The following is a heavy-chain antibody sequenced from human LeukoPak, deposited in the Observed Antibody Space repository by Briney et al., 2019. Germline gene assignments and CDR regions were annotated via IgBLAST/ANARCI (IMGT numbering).Heavy chain of an antibody. Sequence: ASVKVSCKASGYTFTSYCMHWVRQAPGQGLEWMGIINPSGGSTSYAQKFQGRVTMTRDTSTCTVYMELSSLRSEDTAVYYCARDAVAWALELRYYYGMDVWGQGTTVTVSS. CDR1: GYTFTSYC. J-gene: IGHJ6*02. CDR2: INPSGGST. CDR3: ARDAVAWALELRYYYGMDV. V-gene: IGHV1-46*01. D-gene: IGHD1-7*01.